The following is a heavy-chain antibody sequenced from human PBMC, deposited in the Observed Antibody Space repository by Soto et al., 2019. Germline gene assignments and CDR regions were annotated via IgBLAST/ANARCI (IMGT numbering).Heavy chain of an antibody. CDR3: ARIRGVYDFWSGYYPDFDY. D-gene: IGHD3-3*01. V-gene: IGHV1-46*01. J-gene: IGHJ4*02. CDR1: GYTFTRYY. CDR2: INPRGGST. Sequence: GASVKVSCKASGYTFTRYYIHWVRQAPGQGLEWMGIINPRGGSTTYAQKFQGRVTLTSDTSTSTAYMELSSLRSEDTAVYYCARIRGVYDFWSGYYPDFDYWGQGTLVTVYS.